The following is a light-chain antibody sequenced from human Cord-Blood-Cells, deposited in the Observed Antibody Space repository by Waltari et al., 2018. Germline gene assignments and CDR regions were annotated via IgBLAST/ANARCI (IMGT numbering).Light chain of an antibody. V-gene: IGLV2-14*01. CDR2: AVS. CDR1: SSDVGGYNS. CDR3: CSCTSCRTRV. J-gene: IGLJ3*02. Sequence: QSALTQPAPVSGSPGQSITISCTGTSSDVGGYNSVSWYQQHPGKASKLMIYAVSNRRRGVSNRFPVTEWGNTASLASSGLEAEDEADYDGCSCTSCRTRVFGGGTKLTVL.